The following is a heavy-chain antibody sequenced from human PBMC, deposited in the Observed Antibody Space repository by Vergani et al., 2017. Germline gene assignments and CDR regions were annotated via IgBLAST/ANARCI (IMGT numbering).Heavy chain of an antibody. V-gene: IGHV3-30-3*01. CDR1: GFTFSSYA. CDR2: ISYDGSNK. Sequence: QVQLVESGGGLVKPGGSLRLSCAASGFTFSSYAMHWVRQAPGKGLEWVAVISYDGSNKYYADSVKGRFTISRDNSKNTLYLQMNSLRAEDTAVYYCARDGGIQLWPKPYYYGMDVWGQGTTVTVSS. J-gene: IGHJ6*02. D-gene: IGHD5-18*01. CDR3: ARDGGIQLWPKPYYYGMDV.